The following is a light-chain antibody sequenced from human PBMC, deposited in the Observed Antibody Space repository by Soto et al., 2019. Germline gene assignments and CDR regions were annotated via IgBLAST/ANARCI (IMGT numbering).Light chain of an antibody. V-gene: IGKV3D-20*02. CDR3: QQRSNWPPIT. J-gene: IGKJ5*01. Sequence: EIVLAQSPGTLSLSPGERATLSCRASQTISSRYLTWYQQKSGQVPRLLIYGASSRATGIPARFSGSGSGTDLTLTISSLEPEDFAVYYCQQRSNWPPITFGQGTRLEIK. CDR1: QTISSRY. CDR2: GAS.